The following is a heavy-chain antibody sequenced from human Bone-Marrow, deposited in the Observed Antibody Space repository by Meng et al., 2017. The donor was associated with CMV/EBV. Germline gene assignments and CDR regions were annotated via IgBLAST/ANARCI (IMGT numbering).Heavy chain of an antibody. CDR2: ISSSSSYI. CDR1: GFTFSSYS. CDR3: AREVAPAYYYDSSGYYEGGAFDI. J-gene: IGHJ3*02. Sequence: GGSLRLSCAASGFTFSSYSMNWVRQAPGKGLEWVSSISSSSSYIYYADSVKGRFTISRDNAKNSLYLQMNSLRAEDTAVYYCAREVAPAYYYDSSGYYEGGAFDIWGQGTMVTVSS. V-gene: IGHV3-21*01. D-gene: IGHD3-22*01.